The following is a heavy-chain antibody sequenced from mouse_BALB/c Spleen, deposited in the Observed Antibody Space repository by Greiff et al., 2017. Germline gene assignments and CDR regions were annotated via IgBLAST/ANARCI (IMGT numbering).Heavy chain of an antibody. V-gene: IGHV5-6-3*01. CDR3: ARGNYITTVVDYFDY. CDR2: INSNGGST. D-gene: IGHD1-1*01. Sequence: EVQGVESGGGLVQPGGSLKLSCAASGFTFSSYGMSWVRQTPDKRLELVATINSNGGSTYYPDSVKGRFTISRDNAKNTLYLQMSSLKSEDTAMYYCARGNYITTVVDYFDYWGQGTTLTVSS. CDR1: GFTFSSYG. J-gene: IGHJ2*01.